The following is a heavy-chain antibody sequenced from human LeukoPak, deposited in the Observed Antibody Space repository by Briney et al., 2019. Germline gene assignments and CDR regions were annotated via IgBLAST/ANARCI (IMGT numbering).Heavy chain of an antibody. J-gene: IGHJ5*02. CDR2: INTNTGNP. Sequence: ASVKVSCKASGYTFTSYGISWVRQAPGQGLEWMGWINTNTGNPTYAQGFTGRFVFSLDTSVSTAYLQISSLKAEDTAVYYCARDFSRLGYCSSTSCYTDWFDPWGQGTLVTVSS. CDR1: GYTFTSYG. CDR3: ARDFSRLGYCSSTSCYTDWFDP. V-gene: IGHV7-4-1*02. D-gene: IGHD2-2*02.